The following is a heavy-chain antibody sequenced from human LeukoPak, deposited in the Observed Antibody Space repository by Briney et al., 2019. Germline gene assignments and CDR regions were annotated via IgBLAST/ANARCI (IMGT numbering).Heavy chain of an antibody. Sequence: KPSETLSLTCTVSGGSISSSSYYWGWIRQPPGKGLEWIGSIYYSGSTYYNPSLKSRVTISVDTSKNQFSLKLSSVTAADTAVYYCASSNAGGSGSYRPFPWVFLYYYGMDVWGQGTTVTVSS. J-gene: IGHJ6*02. CDR3: ASSNAGGSGSYRPFPWVFLYYYGMDV. CDR2: IYYSGST. D-gene: IGHD3-10*01. V-gene: IGHV4-39*01. CDR1: GGSISSSSYY.